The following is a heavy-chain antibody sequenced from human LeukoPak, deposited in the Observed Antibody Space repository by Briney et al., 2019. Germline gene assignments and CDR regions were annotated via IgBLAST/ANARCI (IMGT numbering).Heavy chain of an antibody. CDR1: GYIFTNYY. D-gene: IGHD3-10*01. CDR3: ARDHGSAYYRAPRH. J-gene: IGHJ4*02. CDR2: INPSGGST. Sequence: ASVKVSCKASGYIFTNYYMHWVRQAPGQEPEWMGTINPSGGSTTYAQKFQGRVTMTRDTSTSTVYMELSSLRSEDTAVYYCARDHGSAYYRAPRHWGQGTLVTVSS. V-gene: IGHV1-46*01.